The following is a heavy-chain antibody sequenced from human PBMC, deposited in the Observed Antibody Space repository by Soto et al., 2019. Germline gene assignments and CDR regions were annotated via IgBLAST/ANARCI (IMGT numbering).Heavy chain of an antibody. CDR3: ARTSTPLTGGRLYNWFDP. V-gene: IGHV3-33*01. CDR1: GFTFSSYG. J-gene: IGHJ5*02. CDR2: IWYDGSNK. Sequence: GGSLRLSCAASGFTFSSYGMHWVRQAPGKGLEWVAVIWYDGSNKYYADSVKGRFTISRDNSKNTLYLQMNSLRAEDTAVYYCARTSTPLTGGRLYNWFDPWGQGTLVTVSS. D-gene: IGHD3-3*01.